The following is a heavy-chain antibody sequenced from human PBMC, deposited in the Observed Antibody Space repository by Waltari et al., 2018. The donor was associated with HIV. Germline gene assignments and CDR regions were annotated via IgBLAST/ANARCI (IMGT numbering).Heavy chain of an antibody. CDR3: ARDTFGGYYFDY. CDR1: GFTFSSYS. CDR2: ISSSRSYI. Sequence: EVQLVESGGGLVKPGGSLRLSCAASGFTFSSYSMNWVRQAPGKGLEWVSSISSSRSYIYYADSVKGRFTISRDNAKNSLYLQMNSLRAEDTAVYYCARDTFGGYYFDYWGQGTLVTVSS. V-gene: IGHV3-21*01. D-gene: IGHD3-10*01. J-gene: IGHJ4*02.